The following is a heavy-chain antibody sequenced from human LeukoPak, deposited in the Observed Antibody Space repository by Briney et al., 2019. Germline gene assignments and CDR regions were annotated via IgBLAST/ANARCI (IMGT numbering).Heavy chain of an antibody. D-gene: IGHD5-18*01. Sequence: GVSLTLSCAASRCTFSTHSMNWVRHAPGNGLEWVSSKNDTSHIYDAYSVKGRFTISRDNTKNSLYLQMNRLRAEDTAVYFCARSQGDYSYGKIDYWGQGTLVTVSS. CDR1: RCTFSTHS. CDR2: KNDTSHI. J-gene: IGHJ4*02. CDR3: ARSQGDYSYGKIDY. V-gene: IGHV3-21*01.